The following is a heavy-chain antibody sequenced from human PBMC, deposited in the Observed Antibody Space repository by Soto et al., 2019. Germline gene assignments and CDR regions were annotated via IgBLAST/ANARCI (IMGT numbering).Heavy chain of an antibody. D-gene: IGHD2-15*01. CDR3: AREPVRGYCSGGSCRNDY. CDR1: GGSFSGYY. CDR2: INHSGST. Sequence: PSETLSLTCAVYGGSFSGYYWSWIRQPPGKGLEWIGEINHSGSTNYNPSLKSRVTISVDTSKNQFSLKLSSVTAADTAVYYCAREPVRGYCSGGSCRNDYWGQGTLVTVSS. V-gene: IGHV4-34*01. J-gene: IGHJ4*02.